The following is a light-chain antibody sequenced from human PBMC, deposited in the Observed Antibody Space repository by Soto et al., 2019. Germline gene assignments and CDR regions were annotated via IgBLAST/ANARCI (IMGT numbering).Light chain of an antibody. Sequence: EIVLTQSPGTLSLSPGERATLSCRASQSVSSNYLAWYQQKPGQTPRLLIYGASSRATGIPDRFSGSGSGTDFTLTISRLEPEDFAVYYCQQDGSSPYTFGKGTKLEIK. V-gene: IGKV3-20*01. CDR2: GAS. J-gene: IGKJ2*01. CDR1: QSVSSNY. CDR3: QQDGSSPYT.